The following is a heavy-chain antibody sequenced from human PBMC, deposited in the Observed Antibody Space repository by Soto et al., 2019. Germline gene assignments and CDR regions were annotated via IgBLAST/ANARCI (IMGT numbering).Heavy chain of an antibody. V-gene: IGHV2-5*02. CDR2: IYWDDDT. D-gene: IGHD2-15*01. CDR1: GFSLNTSGVG. Sequence: QITLKESGPTLLKPTQTLTLTCTFSGFSLNTSGVGVGWIRQPPGKALEWLALIYWDDDTRYSPSLRSRLTITQDTSKNQVVLTMTNMDRVDTATYYCAHRLNAAKLYYYYGMDVCGQGTTVTVSS. CDR3: AHRLNAAKLYYYYGMDV. J-gene: IGHJ6*02.